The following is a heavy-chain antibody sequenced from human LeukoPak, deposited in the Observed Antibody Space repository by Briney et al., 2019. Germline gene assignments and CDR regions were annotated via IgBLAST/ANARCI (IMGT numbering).Heavy chain of an antibody. J-gene: IGHJ4*02. CDR3: ARRPRRYSYEGYYFDY. V-gene: IGHV4-34*01. CDR1: GGSFSGYY. D-gene: IGHD5-18*01. CDR2: INHSGST. Sequence: SETLSLTCAVYGGSFSGYYWSWIRQPPGKGLEWIGEINHSGSTNYNPSLKSRVTISVDTSKNQFSLKLSSVTAADTAVYYCARRPRRYSYEGYYFDYWGQGTLVTVSS.